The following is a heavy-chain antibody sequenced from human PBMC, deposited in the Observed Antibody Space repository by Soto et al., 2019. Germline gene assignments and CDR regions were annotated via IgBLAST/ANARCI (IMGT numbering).Heavy chain of an antibody. CDR3: ARGYCSGGSCFPGDY. CDR2: IYYSGST. Sequence: QVQLQESGPGLVKPSQTLSLTCTVSGGSISSGGYYWSWIRQHPGKGLEWIGYIYYSGSTYYNPSLKSRVTMSVDTSKNQFSLKLSSLTAADTAVYYCARGYCSGGSCFPGDYWGQGTLVTVSS. J-gene: IGHJ4*02. V-gene: IGHV4-31*03. CDR1: GGSISSGGYY. D-gene: IGHD2-15*01.